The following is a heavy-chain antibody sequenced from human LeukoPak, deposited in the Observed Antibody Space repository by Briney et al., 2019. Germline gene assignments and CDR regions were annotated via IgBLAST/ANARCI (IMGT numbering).Heavy chain of an antibody. V-gene: IGHV4-34*01. D-gene: IGHD4-17*01. Sequence: SETLSLTCAVYGGSFSGYYWSWIRQPPGKGLEWIGSIYYSGSTYYNPSLKSRVTISVDTSKNQFSLKLSSVTAADTAVYYCARDYGDLQGVFDYWGQGTLVTVSS. J-gene: IGHJ4*02. CDR2: IYYSGST. CDR3: ARDYGDLQGVFDY. CDR1: GGSFSGYY.